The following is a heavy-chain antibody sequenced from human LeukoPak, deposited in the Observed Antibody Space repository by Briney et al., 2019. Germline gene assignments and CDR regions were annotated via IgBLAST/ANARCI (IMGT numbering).Heavy chain of an antibody. J-gene: IGHJ4*02. CDR3: ARSSMTTVVSHDDY. CDR1: GFTFSTYS. V-gene: IGHV3-48*02. Sequence: GGSLRLSCAASGFTFSTYSMSWVRQSPGKGLEWVSYITTSSSTISYADSVKGRFTISRDNAKNSLYLQMNSLRDEDTALYYCARSSMTTVVSHDDYWGQGTLVTVSS. CDR2: ITTSSSTI. D-gene: IGHD4-23*01.